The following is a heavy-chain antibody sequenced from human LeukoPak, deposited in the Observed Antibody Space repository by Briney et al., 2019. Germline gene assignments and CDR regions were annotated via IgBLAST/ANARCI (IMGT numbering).Heavy chain of an antibody. CDR1: GFALSTSGMC. CDR2: IDWADDK. J-gene: IGHJ4*02. CDR3: ARMRAYSNVYYFDY. V-gene: IGHV2-70*11. Sequence: SGPTLVNPTQTLTLTCTFSGFALSTSGMCVTWIRQPPPKALEWLARIDWADDKYYSTSLKTRLTISKDTSKNQVVLTMTNMDAVDTATYYCARMRAYSNVYYFDYWGQGNLVTVSS. D-gene: IGHD4-11*01.